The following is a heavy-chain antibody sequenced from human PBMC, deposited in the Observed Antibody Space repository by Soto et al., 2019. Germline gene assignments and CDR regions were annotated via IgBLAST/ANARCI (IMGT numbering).Heavy chain of an antibody. CDR3: ARAYSGYDSISGIFEGWGEKTPYYYYMDV. J-gene: IGHJ6*03. D-gene: IGHD5-12*01. Sequence: PSETLSLTCTVSGGSISSSSYYWGWIRQPPGKGLEWIGSIYYSGSTYYNPSLKSRVTISVDTSKNQFSLKLSSVTAADTAVYYCARAYSGYDSISGIFEGWGEKTPYYYYMDVWGKGTTVTVSS. CDR1: GGSISSSSYY. CDR2: IYYSGST. V-gene: IGHV4-39*01.